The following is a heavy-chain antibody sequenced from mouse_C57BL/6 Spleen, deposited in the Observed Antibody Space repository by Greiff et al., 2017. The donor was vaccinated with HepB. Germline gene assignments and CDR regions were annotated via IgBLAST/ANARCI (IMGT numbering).Heavy chain of an antibody. D-gene: IGHD3-3*01. CDR2: ISSGGDYI. J-gene: IGHJ2*01. CDR1: GFTFSSYA. Sequence: EVQVVESGEGLVKPGGSLKLSCAASGFTFSSYAMSWVRQTPEKRLEWVAYISSGGDYIYYADTVKGRFTISRDNARNTLYLQMSSLKSEDTAMYYCTRGAGPGYFDYWGQGTTLTVSS. CDR3: TRGAGPGYFDY. V-gene: IGHV5-9-1*02.